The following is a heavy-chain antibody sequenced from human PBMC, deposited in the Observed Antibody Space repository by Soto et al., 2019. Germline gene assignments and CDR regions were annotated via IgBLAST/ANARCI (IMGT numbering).Heavy chain of an antibody. CDR3: TRDDYGMDV. J-gene: IGHJ6*02. CDR1: GFIVSSNY. Sequence: LRLSCTASGFIVSSNYMSWVRQAPGKGLEWVSVIYSGGNTYYADSVKGRFTISRDNSKNTLYLQMSSLRVEDTAIYYCTRDDYGMDVWGQGTTVTVSS. CDR2: IYSGGNT. V-gene: IGHV3-53*01.